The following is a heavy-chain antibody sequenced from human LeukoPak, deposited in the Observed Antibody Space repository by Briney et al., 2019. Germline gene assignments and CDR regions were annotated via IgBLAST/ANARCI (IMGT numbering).Heavy chain of an antibody. Sequence: SETLSLTCVVYGGSFSAYYWSWIRQPPGKGLEWIGEINHSGSTNYNPSLKSRVTISVDTSKNQFSLKLSSVTAADTAVYYCARLPRSYSSSPGFDYWGQGTLVTVSS. D-gene: IGHD6-13*01. J-gene: IGHJ4*02. CDR1: GGSFSAYY. CDR3: ARLPRSYSSSPGFDY. V-gene: IGHV4-34*01. CDR2: INHSGST.